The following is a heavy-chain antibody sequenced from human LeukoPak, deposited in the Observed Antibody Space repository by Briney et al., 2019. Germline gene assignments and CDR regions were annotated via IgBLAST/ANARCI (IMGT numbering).Heavy chain of an antibody. D-gene: IGHD6-13*01. CDR3: AHSPTPRGEGIAAFDY. V-gene: IGHV2-5*02. CDR2: IYWDDDK. J-gene: IGHJ4*02. CDR1: GFSLSTTGVG. Sequence: SGPTLLKPTETLTLTCTFSGFSLSTTGVGVAWIRQPPGKALEWLALIYWDDDKRYSPSLKSRLTITKDTSKNQVVLTMTNMDPVDTATYYCAHSPTPRGEGIAAFDYWGQGTLVTVSS.